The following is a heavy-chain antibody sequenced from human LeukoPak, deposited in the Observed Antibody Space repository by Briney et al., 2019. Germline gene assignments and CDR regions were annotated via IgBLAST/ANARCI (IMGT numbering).Heavy chain of an antibody. V-gene: IGHV4-39*01. CDR1: GGSISSSSYF. Sequence: SETLSLTCTVSGGSISSSSYFWGWIRQPPGKGLEWIGSISYTGTTYYNPSLKSRVTISVDMSKNQFSLELSSVTAADTAVYFCARHVNGATHYFDYWGQGTLVTVSS. CDR3: ARHVNGATHYFDY. J-gene: IGHJ4*02. D-gene: IGHD2-8*01. CDR2: ISYTGTT.